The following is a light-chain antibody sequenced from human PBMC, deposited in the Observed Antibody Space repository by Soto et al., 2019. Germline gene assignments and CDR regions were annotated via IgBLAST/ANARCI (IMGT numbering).Light chain of an antibody. CDR1: QSVSSSY. V-gene: IGKV3-20*01. CDR3: QQYGSSCT. CDR2: GAS. J-gene: IGKJ3*01. Sequence: EIVLTQSPGTLSLSPGERATLSCRASQSVSSSYLAWYQQKPGQAPRLLIYGASSRATGIPDRFSGSGSGTDFTRTISRLEPEDFAVYYCQQYGSSCTFGPGTKVFIK.